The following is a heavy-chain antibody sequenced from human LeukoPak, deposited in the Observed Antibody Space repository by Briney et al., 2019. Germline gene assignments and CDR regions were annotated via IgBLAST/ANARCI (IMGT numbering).Heavy chain of an antibody. V-gene: IGHV3-21*01. CDR2: ISSSSSYI. Sequence: PGGSLRLSCAASGFTFSSYSMNWVRQAPGKGLEWVSSISSSSSYIYYADSVKGRFTISRDNAKNSLYLQMNSLRAEDTAVYYCAREYCSSTSCYLSDYYYGMDVWGQGTLVTVSS. D-gene: IGHD2-2*01. CDR1: GFTFSSYS. J-gene: IGHJ6*02. CDR3: AREYCSSTSCYLSDYYYGMDV.